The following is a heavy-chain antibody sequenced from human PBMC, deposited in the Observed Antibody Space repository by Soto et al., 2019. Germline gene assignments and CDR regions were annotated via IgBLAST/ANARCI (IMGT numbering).Heavy chain of an antibody. J-gene: IGHJ6*02. CDR2: IYYSGST. D-gene: IGHD1-1*01. CDR1: GGSISSYY. V-gene: IGHV4-59*01. Sequence: SETLSLTCTVSGGSISSYYWSWIRQPPGKGLEWIGYIYYSGSTNYNPSLKSRVTISVDTSKNQFSLKLSSVTAADTAVYYCARGGGLEHQYYYYYYGMDVWGQGTTVTVS. CDR3: ARGGGLEHQYYYYYYGMDV.